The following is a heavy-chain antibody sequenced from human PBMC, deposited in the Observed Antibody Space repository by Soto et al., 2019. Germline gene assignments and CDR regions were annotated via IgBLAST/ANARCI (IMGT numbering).Heavy chain of an antibody. CDR1: GYTFTCYY. Sequence: ASVKVACKASGYTFTCYYMHWVRQAPGQGLEWMGWINPNSGGTNYAQKFQGRVTMTRDTSISTAYMELSRLRSDDTAVYYCARDRGRIAARYYYYYGMDVWGQGSTVSVSS. J-gene: IGHJ6*02. D-gene: IGHD6-6*01. CDR2: INPNSGGT. CDR3: ARDRGRIAARYYYYYGMDV. V-gene: IGHV1-2*02.